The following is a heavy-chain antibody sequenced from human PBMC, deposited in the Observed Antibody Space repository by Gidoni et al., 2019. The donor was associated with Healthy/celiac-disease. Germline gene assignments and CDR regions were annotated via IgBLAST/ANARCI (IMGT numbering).Heavy chain of an antibody. Sequence: EVQLLESGGGLVKPGGSLRLSCAASGFTFSSYAMSWVRQAPGKGLGWVSAISVSGGSTYYADSVKGRFTISRDNSKNTLYLQMNSLRAEDTAVYYCAKGGGSGGSCYFDYWGQGTLVTVSS. D-gene: IGHD2-15*01. CDR2: ISVSGGST. CDR3: AKGGGSGGSCYFDY. CDR1: GFTFSSYA. J-gene: IGHJ4*02. V-gene: IGHV3-23*01.